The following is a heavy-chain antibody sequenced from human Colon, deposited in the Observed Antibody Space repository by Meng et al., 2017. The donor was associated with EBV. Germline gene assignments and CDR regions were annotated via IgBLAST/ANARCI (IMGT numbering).Heavy chain of an antibody. Sequence: VQRQQLGAGLLKPSETLSLTCTVTGGSFSGYVWSWVRQPPGKGMEWIGEVSHPGSANYNPSLKSRVTISVDASEKQFSLRLTSVTAADSAVYYCARVPTTGYKDHWGQGTLVTSPQ. V-gene: IGHV4-34*01. D-gene: IGHD3-9*01. CDR2: VSHPGSA. CDR1: GGSFSGYV. J-gene: IGHJ4*02. CDR3: ARVPTTGYKDH.